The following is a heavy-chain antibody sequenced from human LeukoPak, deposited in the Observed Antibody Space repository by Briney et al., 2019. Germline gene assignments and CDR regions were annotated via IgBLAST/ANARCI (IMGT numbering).Heavy chain of an antibody. Sequence: GASLRLSCAASGFTFSNYAMNWVRQAPGKGLEWVSTISGSGGNTYYADSVKGRFTISRDNSKNTLYLQMNSLRAEDTAVYFCAKDWNSPWDIVVVPPSFEYWGQGALVTVSS. CDR2: ISGSGGNT. V-gene: IGHV3-23*01. CDR3: AKDWNSPWDIVVVPPSFEY. D-gene: IGHD2-2*01. CDR1: GFTFSNYA. J-gene: IGHJ4*02.